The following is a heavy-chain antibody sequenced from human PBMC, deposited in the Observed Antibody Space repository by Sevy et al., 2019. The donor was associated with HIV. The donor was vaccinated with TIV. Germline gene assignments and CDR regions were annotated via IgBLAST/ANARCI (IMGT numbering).Heavy chain of an antibody. V-gene: IGHV3-15*01. CDR3: ACGTGTSDFDH. Sequence: GGSLRLSCATSGFTFSDAWMNWVRQAPGKGVEWVARIKSKTDSGTRDFAAPVKGRFSISRDDSKNTVYLQMTSLKDEDTGVYFCACGTGTSDFDHWGQGTLVTVSS. J-gene: IGHJ4*02. D-gene: IGHD1-1*01. CDR1: GFTFSDAW. CDR2: IKSKTDSGTR.